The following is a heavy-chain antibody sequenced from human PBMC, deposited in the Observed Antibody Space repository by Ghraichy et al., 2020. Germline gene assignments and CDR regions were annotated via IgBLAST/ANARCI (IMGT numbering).Heavy chain of an antibody. J-gene: IGHJ3*02. V-gene: IGHV4-31*03. CDR1: GGSISSGGYY. CDR2: IYYSGRT. CDR3: AVRDSSSWGNDAFDI. D-gene: IGHD6-13*01. Sequence: TLSLTCTVSGGSISSGGYYWSWIRQHPGKGLEWIGYIYYSGRTYYNPSLKSRVTISVDTSKNQFSLKLSSVTAADTAVYYCAVRDSSSWGNDAFDIWGQGTMVTVSS.